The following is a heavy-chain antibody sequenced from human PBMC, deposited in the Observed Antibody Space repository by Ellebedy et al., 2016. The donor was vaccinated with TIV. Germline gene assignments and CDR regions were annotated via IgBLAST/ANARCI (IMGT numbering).Heavy chain of an antibody. Sequence: ASVKVSXXASGYIFTDYYMHWVRQAPGQGLEWMGWINPNSGGTNYAQKFQGWVTMTRDTSISTTYMELSRLRSDDTAVYYCATDSVTTGGGFDYWGQGTLVTVSS. D-gene: IGHD3-16*01. V-gene: IGHV1-2*04. CDR1: GYIFTDYY. CDR3: ATDSVTTGGGFDY. J-gene: IGHJ4*02. CDR2: INPNSGGT.